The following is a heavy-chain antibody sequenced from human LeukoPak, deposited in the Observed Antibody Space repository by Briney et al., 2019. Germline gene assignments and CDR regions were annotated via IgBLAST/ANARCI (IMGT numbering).Heavy chain of an antibody. Sequence: ASVKVSCKASGFIFTKYGISWVRQAPGQGLEWVGWISGYNGDTNYAQKLQGRVTMTIDTSTTTAYMELRSLRAEDTAVYYCAKDQRAVAVYYFDYWGQGTLVTVSS. CDR3: AKDQRAVAVYYFDY. D-gene: IGHD6-19*01. CDR2: ISGYNGDT. J-gene: IGHJ4*02. CDR1: GFIFTKYG. V-gene: IGHV1-18*01.